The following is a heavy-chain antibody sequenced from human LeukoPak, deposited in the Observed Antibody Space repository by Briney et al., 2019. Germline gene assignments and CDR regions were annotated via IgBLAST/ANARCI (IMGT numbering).Heavy chain of an antibody. D-gene: IGHD5-18*01. Sequence: SETLSLTCTVSVGPFRRYYWRWIRQPPGKGLEGVGDIYYSGSTNYNPSLKSRVTISVDTSKNQFSLKLSSVTAADTAVYYCARAEGGYSYGHYYYYGMDVWGKGTTVTVSS. V-gene: IGHV4-59*01. J-gene: IGHJ6*04. CDR2: IYYSGST. CDR1: VGPFRRYY. CDR3: ARAEGGYSYGHYYYYGMDV.